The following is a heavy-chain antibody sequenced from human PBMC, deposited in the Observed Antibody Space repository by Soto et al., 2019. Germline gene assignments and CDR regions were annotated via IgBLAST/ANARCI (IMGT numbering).Heavy chain of an antibody. CDR2: IYYSGST. V-gene: IGHV4-59*01. D-gene: IGHD2-2*01. CDR1: GGSISSYY. Sequence: PSETLSLTCTVSGGSISSYYWSWIRQPPGKGLEWIGYIYYSGSTNYNPSLKSRVTISVDTSKNQFSLKLSSVTAADTAVYYCARGDIVVVGEDYWGQGTLVTVSS. J-gene: IGHJ4*02. CDR3: ARGDIVVVGEDY.